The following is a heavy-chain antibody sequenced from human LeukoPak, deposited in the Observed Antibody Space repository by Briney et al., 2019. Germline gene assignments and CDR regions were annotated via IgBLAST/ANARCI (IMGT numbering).Heavy chain of an antibody. CDR2: INPNSGGT. CDR3: ARNYDILTGPYGMDV. V-gene: IGHV1-2*02. Sequence: ASVKVSCKASGGTFSSYAISWVRQAPGQGLEWMGWINPNSGGTNYAQKFQGRVTMTRDTSISTAYMELSRLRSDDTAVYYCARNYDILTGPYGMDVWGQGTTVTVSS. D-gene: IGHD3-9*01. CDR1: GGTFSSYA. J-gene: IGHJ6*02.